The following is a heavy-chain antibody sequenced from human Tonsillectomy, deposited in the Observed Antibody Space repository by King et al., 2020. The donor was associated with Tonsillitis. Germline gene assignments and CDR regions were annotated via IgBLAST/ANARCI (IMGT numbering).Heavy chain of an antibody. V-gene: IGHV1-3*01. CDR2: INAGNGNT. Sequence: VQLVQSGAEVKKPGASVKVSCKASGYTFISYAIHWVRQAPGQRLEWMGWINAGNGNTKYSEKFQGRVTITRDTSATTACMELSSLRSEDTAVYYCARAPGIHDYGDYVESGWFDPWGQGTLVTVSS. J-gene: IGHJ5*02. CDR3: ARAPGIHDYGDYVESGWFDP. D-gene: IGHD4-17*01. CDR1: GYTFISYA.